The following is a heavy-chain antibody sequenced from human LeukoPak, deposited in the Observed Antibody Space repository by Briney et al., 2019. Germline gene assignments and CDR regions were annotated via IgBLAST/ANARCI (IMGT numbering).Heavy chain of an antibody. CDR1: GYTFTGYY. J-gene: IGHJ5*02. CDR3: ARGYCSSTSCYGNNWFDP. Sequence: GASVKDSCKASGYTFTGYYMHWVRQAPGQGLEWMGWINPNSGSTNYAQKFQGRVTMTRDTSISTAYMELSRLRSDDTAVYYCARGYCSSTSCYGNNWFDPWGQGTLVTVSS. V-gene: IGHV1-2*02. D-gene: IGHD2-2*01. CDR2: INPNSGST.